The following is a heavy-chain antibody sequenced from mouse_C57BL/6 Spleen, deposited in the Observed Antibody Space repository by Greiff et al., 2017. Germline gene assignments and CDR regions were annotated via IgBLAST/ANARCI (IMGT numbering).Heavy chain of an antibody. V-gene: IGHV5-9-1*02. J-gene: IGHJ2*01. CDR2: ISSGGDYI. D-gene: IGHD2-3*01. CDR3: TRDGYYGGFDY. Sequence: EVKLMESGEGLVKPGGSLKLSCAASGFTFSSYAMSWVRQTPEKRLEWVAYISSGGDYIYYADTVKGRFTISRDNARNTLYLQMSSLKSEDTAMYYCTRDGYYGGFDYWGQSTTLTVSS. CDR1: GFTFSSYA.